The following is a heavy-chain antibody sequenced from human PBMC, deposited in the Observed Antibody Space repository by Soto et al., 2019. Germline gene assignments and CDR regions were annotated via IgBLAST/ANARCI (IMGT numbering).Heavy chain of an antibody. V-gene: IGHV3-30*03. CDR2: ISYDGSNK. D-gene: IGHD3-22*01. J-gene: IGHJ4*02. Sequence: PGGSLRLSCAASGCTFVDYGMSWVRQAPGKGLEWVAVISYDGSNKYYADSVKGRFTISRDNSKNTLYLQMNSLRAEDTAVYYCARDRVGYYDSSGYLDYWSQGTLVTVSS. CDR1: GCTFVDYG. CDR3: ARDRVGYYDSSGYLDY.